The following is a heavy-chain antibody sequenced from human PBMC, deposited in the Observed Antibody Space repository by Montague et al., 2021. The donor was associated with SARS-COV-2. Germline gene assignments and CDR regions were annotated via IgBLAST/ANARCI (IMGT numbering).Heavy chain of an antibody. Sequence: SRSLSLAASGFTFSSYSMNWVRQAPGKGLEWVSSISTISSYICYADSVKGRFTISRDNAKNSLYLQMNSLRAEDTAVYYCARGDYWGSLDYWGQGTLAAVSS. J-gene: IGHJ4*02. D-gene: IGHD7-27*01. CDR1: GFTFSSYS. CDR3: ARGDYWGSLDY. V-gene: IGHV3-21*01. CDR2: ISTISSYI.